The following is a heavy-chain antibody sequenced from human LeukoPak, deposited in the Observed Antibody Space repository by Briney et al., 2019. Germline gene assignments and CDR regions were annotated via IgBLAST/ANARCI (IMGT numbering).Heavy chain of an antibody. Sequence: PGGSLRLSCAASGFTFSSCAMSWVRQAPGKGLEWVSAISGSGGSTYYANSVKGRFTISRDNSKNTLYLQMNSLRAEDTAVYYCAREIAATGVFDYWGQGTLVTVCS. CDR3: AREIAATGVFDY. J-gene: IGHJ4*02. CDR2: ISGSGGST. D-gene: IGHD6-13*01. V-gene: IGHV3-23*01. CDR1: GFTFSSCA.